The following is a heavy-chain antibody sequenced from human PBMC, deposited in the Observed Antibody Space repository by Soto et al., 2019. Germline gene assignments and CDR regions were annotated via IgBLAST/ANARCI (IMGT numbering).Heavy chain of an antibody. J-gene: IGHJ4*02. D-gene: IGHD1-1*01. CDR1: GYTFTSYG. CDR3: ARGRYGDY. CDR2: ISAHNGNT. V-gene: IGHV1-18*01. Sequence: QVHLVQSGDEVKKPGASVKVSCKGSGYTFTSYGITWVRQAPGQGLEWMGWISAHNGNTDYAQKLQGRVTVTRDTSTSTAYMALRSLRSDDTAVYYCARGRYGDYWGQGALVTVSS.